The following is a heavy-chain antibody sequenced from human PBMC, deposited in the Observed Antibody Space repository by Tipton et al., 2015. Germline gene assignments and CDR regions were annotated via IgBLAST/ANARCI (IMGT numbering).Heavy chain of an antibody. CDR3: AKEGRAHTTSRISGADPDY. CDR1: GFTFRSYA. Sequence: SLRLSCAASGFTFRSYAMSWVRQAPGKGLEWVSAVSATGRSTYYADSVKGRFTISRDNSNNTLDLQMNSLRVEDTAVYYCAKEGRAHTTSRISGADPDYWGQGTLVTVSS. D-gene: IGHD2-15*01. J-gene: IGHJ4*02. CDR2: VSATGRST. V-gene: IGHV3-23*01.